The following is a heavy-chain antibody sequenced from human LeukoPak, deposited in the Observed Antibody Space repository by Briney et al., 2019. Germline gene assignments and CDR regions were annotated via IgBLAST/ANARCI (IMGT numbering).Heavy chain of an antibody. D-gene: IGHD1-14*01. CDR3: ARGVEPLAANTLAY. J-gene: IGHJ4*02. Sequence: PGGSLRLSCAASGFTFSTYAMNWVRQAPGKGLEWVAVISVNGGSNYADSVRGRFSISRDNSRNTLYLQMNSLRAEDTAVYYCARGVEPLAANTLAYWGQGTLVTVSS. CDR2: ISVNGGS. CDR1: GFTFSTYA. V-gene: IGHV3-23*01.